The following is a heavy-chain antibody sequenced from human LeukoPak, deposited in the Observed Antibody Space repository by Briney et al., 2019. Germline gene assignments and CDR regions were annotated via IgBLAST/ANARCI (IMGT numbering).Heavy chain of an antibody. Sequence: PGGSLRLSCAASGFTFSSYAMHWVRQAPGKGLEYVSAISSNGGSTYYANSVKGRFTISRDNSKNTLYLQMGSLRAEDMAVYYCARGSYDSSGYYFSFLFDYWGQGTLVTVSS. D-gene: IGHD3-22*01. V-gene: IGHV3-64*01. J-gene: IGHJ4*02. CDR3: ARGSYDSSGYYFSFLFDY. CDR1: GFTFSSYA. CDR2: ISSNGGST.